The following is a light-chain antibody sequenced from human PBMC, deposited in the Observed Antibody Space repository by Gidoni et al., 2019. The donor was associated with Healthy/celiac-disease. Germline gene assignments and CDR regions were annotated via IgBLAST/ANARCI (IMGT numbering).Light chain of an antibody. J-gene: IGKJ1*01. Sequence: DIVLTHSPGTLSLSPGERATLSCRASQSVSSSYLAWYQQKPGQAPRLLIYGASSRATGIPDRFSGSGSGTDFTLTISRLEPEDFAVYYCQQYGNSPWTFGQGTKVEIK. CDR2: GAS. V-gene: IGKV3-20*01. CDR3: QQYGNSPWT. CDR1: QSVSSSY.